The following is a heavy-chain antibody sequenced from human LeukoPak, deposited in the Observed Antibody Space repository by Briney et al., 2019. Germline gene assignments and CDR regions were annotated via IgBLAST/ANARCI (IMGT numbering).Heavy chain of an antibody. CDR1: GGTFSNYA. J-gene: IGHJ6*03. V-gene: IGHV1-69*01. Sequence: SSVKVSCKASGGTFSNYAISWVRQAPGQGLEWMGGIIPIFGTANHAQKFQGRVTITADESTSTAYMELSSLRSEDTAVYYCARGPDYYDSSGYDYYYMDVWGKGTTVTVSS. CDR2: IIPIFGTA. CDR3: ARGPDYYDSSGYDYYYMDV. D-gene: IGHD3-22*01.